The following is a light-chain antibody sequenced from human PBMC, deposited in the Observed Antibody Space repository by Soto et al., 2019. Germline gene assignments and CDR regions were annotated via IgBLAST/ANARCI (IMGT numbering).Light chain of an antibody. CDR2: EVS. CDR1: RSDVGDYNY. V-gene: IGLV2-14*01. J-gene: IGLJ1*01. Sequence: QSALTQPASVSGSPGQSITISCTGTRSDVGDYNYVSWCQQHPGRVPKLLIYEVSDRPSGVSNRFSGSKSGNTASLTISGLQAEDEAHYYCSSYTGTYTYVFGTGTKVTVL. CDR3: SSYTGTYTYV.